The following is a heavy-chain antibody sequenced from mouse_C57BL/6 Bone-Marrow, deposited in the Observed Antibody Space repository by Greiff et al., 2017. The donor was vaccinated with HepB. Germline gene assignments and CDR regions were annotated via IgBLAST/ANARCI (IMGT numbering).Heavy chain of an antibody. CDR2: IYPGSGST. Sequence: VQLQQPGAELVKPGASVKMSCKASGYTFTSYWITWVKQRPGQGLEWIGDIYPGSGSTNYNEKFKSKATLTVDTSSSTAYMQLSSLTSEDSAVYYCARRGYGKRGRDYWGQGTTLTVSS. CDR3: ARRGYGKRGRDY. J-gene: IGHJ2*01. CDR1: GYTFTSYW. V-gene: IGHV1-55*01. D-gene: IGHD2-1*01.